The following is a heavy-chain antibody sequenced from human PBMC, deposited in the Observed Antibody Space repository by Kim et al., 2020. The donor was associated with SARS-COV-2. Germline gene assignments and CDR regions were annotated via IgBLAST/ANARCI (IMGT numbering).Heavy chain of an antibody. Sequence: TTYYEDSVKGRFTISRHNSKNTVYLQMNSLRAEDTAVYFCARNLVTGHDDFWGQGTLVTVSS. J-gene: IGHJ4*02. D-gene: IGHD1-20*01. CDR3: ARNLVTGHDDF. CDR2: TT. V-gene: IGHV3-53*04.